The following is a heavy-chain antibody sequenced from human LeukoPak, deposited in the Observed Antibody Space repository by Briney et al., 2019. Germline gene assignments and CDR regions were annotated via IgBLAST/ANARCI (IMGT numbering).Heavy chain of an antibody. CDR3: AKDSCSGGSCYSCGY. V-gene: IGHV3-30*18. D-gene: IGHD2-15*01. CDR1: GFTFSSYG. J-gene: IGHJ4*02. Sequence: GGSLRLSCAASGFTFSSYGMHWVRQAPGKGLEWVAVISYDGSNKYYADSVKGRFTISRDNSKNTLYLQMNSLRAEDTAVYYCAKDSCSGGSCYSCGYWGQRTLVTVSS. CDR2: ISYDGSNK.